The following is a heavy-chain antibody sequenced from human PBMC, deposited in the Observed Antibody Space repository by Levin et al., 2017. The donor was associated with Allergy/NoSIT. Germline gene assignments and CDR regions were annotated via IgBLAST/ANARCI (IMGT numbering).Heavy chain of an antibody. CDR2: ISWNSGSI. J-gene: IGHJ4*02. D-gene: IGHD3-10*01. Sequence: GGSLRLSCAASGFSFDDYSMHWVRQAPGKGLEWVSGISWNSGSIGYADSVKGRFTISRDNAQTSLYLQMNSLRPEDTALYYCTSGPYYGSGTYRAYFDSWGQGTLVTVSS. CDR3: TSGPYYGSGTYRAYFDS. V-gene: IGHV3-9*01. CDR1: GFSFDDYS.